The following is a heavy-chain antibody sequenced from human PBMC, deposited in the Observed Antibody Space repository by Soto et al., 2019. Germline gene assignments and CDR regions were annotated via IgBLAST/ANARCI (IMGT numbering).Heavy chain of an antibody. D-gene: IGHD2-2*01. CDR2: IIPILGIA. CDR3: ARADDCSSTSCNPIDY. Sequence: SVKVSCKASGGTFSSYTISWVRQAPGQGLEWMGRIIPILGIANYAQKFQGRVTITADKSTSTAYMELSSLRSEDTAVYYCARADDCSSTSCNPIDYSGQGTLVTVST. CDR1: GGTFSSYT. J-gene: IGHJ4*02. V-gene: IGHV1-69*02.